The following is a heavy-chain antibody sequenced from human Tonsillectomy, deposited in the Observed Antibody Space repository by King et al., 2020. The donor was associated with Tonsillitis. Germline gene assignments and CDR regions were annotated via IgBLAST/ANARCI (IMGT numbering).Heavy chain of an antibody. CDR1: GGTISSSDHF. CDR3: ARYVSGNFDY. CDR2: MYSSGTI. V-gene: IGHV4-39*01. Sequence: QLQESGPGVVKPSETLSLTCTVSGGTISSSDHFWAWIRQPPGKGLEWIGYMYSSGTIFYNPSFKSRITISGGTSENRFSLKLSSVTAADTAVYFCARYVSGNFDYWGQGALVIVSS. D-gene: IGHD1-26*01. J-gene: IGHJ4*02.